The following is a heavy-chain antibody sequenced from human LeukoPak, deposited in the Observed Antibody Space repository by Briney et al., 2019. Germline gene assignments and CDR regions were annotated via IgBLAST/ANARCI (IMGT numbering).Heavy chain of an antibody. CDR1: GFSLSTSGMR. CDR2: IDWDDDK. CDR3: ARVPLTGTTDYDAFDI. Sequence: SGPTLVNPTQTLTLTCTFSGFSLSTSGMRVSWIRQPPGKALEWLARIDWDDDKFYSTSLKTRLTISKDTSKNQVVLTMTNMDPVDTATYYCARVPLTGTTDYDAFDIWGQGTMVTVSS. J-gene: IGHJ3*02. V-gene: IGHV2-70*04. D-gene: IGHD1-7*01.